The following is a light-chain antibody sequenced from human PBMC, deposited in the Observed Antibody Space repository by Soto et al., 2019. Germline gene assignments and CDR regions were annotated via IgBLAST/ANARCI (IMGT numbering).Light chain of an antibody. CDR3: MQALQTPMYT. CDR1: QSLLHSNGYNY. V-gene: IGKV2-28*01. Sequence: DIVMTQSPLSLPVTPGEPASISCRSSQSLLHSNGYNYLDCYLQKPGQSPQLPIYLGSNLASGVPDRFSGSGSGTDFTLKISRVEAADVGVYYCMQALQTPMYTFGQGTKLEIK. J-gene: IGKJ2*01. CDR2: LGS.